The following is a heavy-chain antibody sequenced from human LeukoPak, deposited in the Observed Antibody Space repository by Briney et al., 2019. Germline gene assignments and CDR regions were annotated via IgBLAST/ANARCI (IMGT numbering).Heavy chain of an antibody. V-gene: IGHV1-46*01. J-gene: IGHJ3*02. CDR1: GYTFTSYY. Sequence: ASVKVSCKASGYTFTSYYIHWVRQAPGQGPEWMGIINPSGDSDNYAQKFQGRVTMTRDTSTSTVYLELSSLRSDDTAVCYCARVRGGSHYNAFDIWGQGTMVTVSS. CDR3: ARVRGGSHYNAFDI. CDR2: INPSGDSD. D-gene: IGHD1-26*01.